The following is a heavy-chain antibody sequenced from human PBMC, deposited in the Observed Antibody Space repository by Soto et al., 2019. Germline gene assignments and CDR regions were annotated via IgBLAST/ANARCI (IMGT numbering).Heavy chain of an antibody. Sequence: EVQLLESGGALVQPGGSLRLSCAASGFTFSTYAMTWVRQAPGKGLEWVSAISGSGGSTYYADSVKGRFTISGDNSKNTLYLQMNSLRAEDTAVYYCEKDRVVVYVRGQGTTVTVSS. V-gene: IGHV3-23*01. D-gene: IGHD2-15*01. CDR1: GFTFSTYA. CDR3: EKDRVVVYV. J-gene: IGHJ6*02. CDR2: ISGSGGST.